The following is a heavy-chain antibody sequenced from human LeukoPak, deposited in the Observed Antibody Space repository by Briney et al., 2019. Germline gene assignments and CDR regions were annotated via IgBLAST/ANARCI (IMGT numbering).Heavy chain of an antibody. CDR3: APAITYNWFDH. V-gene: IGHV1-2*02. Sequence: GASVTVSFTASVYTFTGYYMHWVRQAPGQGLEWMGWINPNSCGTNYAEKFQGRVTMTRDTSISTAYMELSRLRSDDTAVYYCAPAITYNWFDHWGQGTLVTVSS. J-gene: IGHJ5*02. CDR1: VYTFTGYY. D-gene: IGHD1-14*01. CDR2: INPNSCGT.